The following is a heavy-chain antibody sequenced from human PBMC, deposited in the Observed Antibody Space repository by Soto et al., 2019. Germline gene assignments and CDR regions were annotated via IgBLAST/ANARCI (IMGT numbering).Heavy chain of an antibody. Sequence: QVQLVESGGGVVQPGRSLRLSCAASGFTFSSYGMHWVRQAPGKGLEWVAVISYDGSNKYYADSVKGRFTISRDNSKNTLYLQMNSLRAEDTAVYYCAKDYSNYWYFDLWGRGTLVTVSS. CDR2: ISYDGSNK. CDR3: AKDYSNYWYFDL. CDR1: GFTFSSYG. D-gene: IGHD4-4*01. J-gene: IGHJ2*01. V-gene: IGHV3-30*18.